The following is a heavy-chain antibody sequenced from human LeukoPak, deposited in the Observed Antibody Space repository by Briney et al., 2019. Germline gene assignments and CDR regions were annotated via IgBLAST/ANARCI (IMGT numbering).Heavy chain of an antibody. V-gene: IGHV4-59*01. CDR3: ARVPYSSGWPYFDY. D-gene: IGHD6-19*01. CDR2: IYYSGST. J-gene: IGHJ4*02. CDR1: GGSISSYY. Sequence: SETLSLTCTVSGGSISSYYWSWIRQPPGKGLEWIGYIYYSGSTNYNPSLKSRVTISVDTSKNQFSLKLSSVTAADTAVYYCARVPYSSGWPYFDYWGQGTLVTVSS.